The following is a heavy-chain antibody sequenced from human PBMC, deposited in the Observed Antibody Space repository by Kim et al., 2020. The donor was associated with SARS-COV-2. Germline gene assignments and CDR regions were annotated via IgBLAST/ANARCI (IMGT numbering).Heavy chain of an antibody. Sequence: SETLSLTCTVSGGSIHRGGYYWTWIRQLPGKGLEWIGHIYYGGSTYYTPSLKSRVSISVDTSKNQFSLKLTSLTAAGTAVYYCARSKTDYGAFVFLNSWGEAILLTVPS. CDR1: GGSIHRGGYY. CDR2: IYYGGST. V-gene: IGHV4-31*03. D-gene: IGHD4-17*01. CDR3: ARSKTDYGAFVFLNS. J-gene: IGHJ5*02.